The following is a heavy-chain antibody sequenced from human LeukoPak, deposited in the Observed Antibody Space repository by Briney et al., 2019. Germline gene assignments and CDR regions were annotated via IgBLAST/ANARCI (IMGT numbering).Heavy chain of an antibody. D-gene: IGHD2-15*01. CDR2: ISNSGST. CDR1: GGSISSYY. Sequence: SETLSLTCTVSGGSISSYYWTWIRQSPVKGLEWIGDISNSGSTSYNPSLKSRVTLSIDTPKNQFSLKLSSVTAADTAVYYCGRDALVGYFSYYYMDVWGKGTTVTVSS. J-gene: IGHJ6*03. CDR3: GRDALVGYFSYYYMDV. V-gene: IGHV4-59*01.